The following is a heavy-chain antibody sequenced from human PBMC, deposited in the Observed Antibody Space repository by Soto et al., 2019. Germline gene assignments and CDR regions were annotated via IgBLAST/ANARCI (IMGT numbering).Heavy chain of an antibody. CDR3: AKARGEVSYWYFDL. Sequence: EVQLLESGGGLIQTGGSLRLSCAASSFTFSSYAMTWVRQAPGKGPEWVSGISGSGRRTYYAASVKGRFTISRDTSKNRLYLQMNSLGAEDTAVYYCAKARGEVSYWYFDLWGCGNLVTVAS. CDR2: ISGSGRRT. J-gene: IGHJ2*01. CDR1: SFTFSSYA. V-gene: IGHV3-23*01. D-gene: IGHD3-16*02.